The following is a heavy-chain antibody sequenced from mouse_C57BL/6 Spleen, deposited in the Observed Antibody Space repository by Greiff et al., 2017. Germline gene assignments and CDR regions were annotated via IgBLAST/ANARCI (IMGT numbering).Heavy chain of an antibody. J-gene: IGHJ4*01. CDR2: IHPNSGST. D-gene: IGHD2-5*01. V-gene: IGHV1-64*01. CDR3: ASPAYYSNLYAMDY. CDR1: GYTFTSYW. Sequence: QVQLKQPGAELVKPGASVKLSCKASGYTFTSYWMHWVKQRPGQGLEWIGMIHPNSGSTNYNEKFKSKATLTVDKSSSTAYMQLSSLTSEDSAVYYCASPAYYSNLYAMDYWGQGTSVTVSS.